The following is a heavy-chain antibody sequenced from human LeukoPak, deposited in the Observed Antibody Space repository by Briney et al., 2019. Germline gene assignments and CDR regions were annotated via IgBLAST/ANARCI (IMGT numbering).Heavy chain of an antibody. D-gene: IGHD1-26*01. Sequence: SETLSLTCAVSGYSISSGYYWGWIRQPPGKGLEWIGSIYHSGSTYYNPSLKSRVTISVDTSKNQFSLNLSSVTAADTAVYYCASPSGSHPYAFDIWGQGTMVTVSS. J-gene: IGHJ3*02. CDR2: IYHSGST. V-gene: IGHV4-38-2*01. CDR1: GYSISSGYY. CDR3: ASPSGSHPYAFDI.